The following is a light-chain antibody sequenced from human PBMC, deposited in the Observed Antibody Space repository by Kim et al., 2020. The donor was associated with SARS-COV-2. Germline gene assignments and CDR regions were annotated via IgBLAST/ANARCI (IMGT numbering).Light chain of an antibody. V-gene: IGKV1-33*01. CDR3: HQYNYLPYT. CDR1: QDIRKS. J-gene: IGKJ4*01. CDR2: DAS. Sequence: DIQMTQSPSSLSAAVGDRITISCQASQDIRKSLNCFQQKPGKAPKLLIHDASELEIGVSSRFSGSGSETYFTFTIDTLRPVDIAMYYYHQYNYLPYTFGGETKVDIK.